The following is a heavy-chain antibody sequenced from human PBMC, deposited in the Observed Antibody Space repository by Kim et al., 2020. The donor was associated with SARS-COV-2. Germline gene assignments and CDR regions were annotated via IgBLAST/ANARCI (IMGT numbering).Heavy chain of an antibody. CDR3: APLRGLRFSYYGMDV. CDR2: INHSGST. CDR1: GGSFSGYY. D-gene: IGHD3-3*01. J-gene: IGHJ6*02. V-gene: IGHV4-34*01. Sequence: SETLSLTCAVYGGSFSGYYWSWIRQPPGKGLEWIGEINHSGSTNYNPSLKSRVTISVDTSKNQFSLKLSSVTAADTAVYYCAPLRGLRFSYYGMDVWGQGTTVTVSS.